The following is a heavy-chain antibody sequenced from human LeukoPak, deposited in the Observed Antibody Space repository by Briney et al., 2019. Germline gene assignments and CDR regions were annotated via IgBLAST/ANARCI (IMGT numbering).Heavy chain of an antibody. CDR3: ARGSSTSYYYYGMDV. J-gene: IGHJ6*02. D-gene: IGHD2-2*01. CDR2: INSDGSSI. V-gene: IGHV3-74*01. CDR1: GFTFSSYG. Sequence: GGYLRLSCAASGFTFSSYGMHWVRQAPGKGLVWVSRINSDGSSIRNADSVKGRLTISRDNAKNTLYLQMNSLRAEDTAVYYCARGSSTSYYYYGMDVWGQGTTVTVSS.